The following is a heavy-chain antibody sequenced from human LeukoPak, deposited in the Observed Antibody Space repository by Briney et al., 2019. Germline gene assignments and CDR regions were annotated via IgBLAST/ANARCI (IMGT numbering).Heavy chain of an antibody. J-gene: IGHJ6*02. CDR3: AREPPPSIYRSGGSCYSDYYGMDV. V-gene: IGHV3-7*01. Sequence: GGSLRLSCAASGFTFSRYWMSWVRQAPGKGLEWVANIKQDGSEKYYVDSVKGRFTISRDNAKNSLYLQMNSLRAEDTAVYYCAREPPPSIYRSGGSCYSDYYGMDVWGQGTTVTVSS. CDR1: GFTFSRYW. D-gene: IGHD2-15*01. CDR2: IKQDGSEK.